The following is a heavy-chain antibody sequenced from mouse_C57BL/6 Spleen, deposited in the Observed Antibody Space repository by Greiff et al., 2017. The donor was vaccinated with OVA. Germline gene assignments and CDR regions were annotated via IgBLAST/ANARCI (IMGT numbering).Heavy chain of an antibody. V-gene: IGHV1-22*01. J-gene: IGHJ2*01. CDR3: ARETDGYYNFDY. CDR1: GYTFTDYN. D-gene: IGHD2-3*01. Sequence: EVQLQQSGPELVKPGASVKMSCKASGYTFTDYNMHWVKQSHGKSLEWIGYINPNNGGTSYNQKFKGKATLTVNKSSSTAYMELRSLTSEDSAVYYCARETDGYYNFDYWGQGTTLTVSS. CDR2: INPNNGGT.